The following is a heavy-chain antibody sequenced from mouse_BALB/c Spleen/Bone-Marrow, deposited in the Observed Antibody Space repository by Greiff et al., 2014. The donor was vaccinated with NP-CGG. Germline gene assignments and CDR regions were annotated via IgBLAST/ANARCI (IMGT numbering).Heavy chain of an antibody. V-gene: IGHV14-3*02. Sequence: VQLQQSGAELVKSGASVKLSCTASGFNIKDTYMHWVKQRPEQGLEWIGRIDPANGNTKYVPTFQGKASITADTSSNAAYLQLGGLTSEDPAVYYCASSGNYEGGAMDYWGQGISVTVAS. CDR1: GFNIKDTY. CDR2: IDPANGNT. CDR3: ASSGNYEGGAMDY. J-gene: IGHJ4*01. D-gene: IGHD2-1*01.